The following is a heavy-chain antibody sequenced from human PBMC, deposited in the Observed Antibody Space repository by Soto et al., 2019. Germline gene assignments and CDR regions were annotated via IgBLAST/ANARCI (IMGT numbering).Heavy chain of an antibody. V-gene: IGHV3-23*01. CDR2: ISGSGGST. D-gene: IGHD6-13*01. Sequence: GGSLRLSFAASGFTFSSYAMSWVRQSPGKGLEWVSAISGSGGSTYYADSVKGRFTISRDNSKNTLYLQMNSLRAEDTAVYYCAKSSQQLVVLDYWGQGTLVTVSS. J-gene: IGHJ4*02. CDR3: AKSSQQLVVLDY. CDR1: GFTFSSYA.